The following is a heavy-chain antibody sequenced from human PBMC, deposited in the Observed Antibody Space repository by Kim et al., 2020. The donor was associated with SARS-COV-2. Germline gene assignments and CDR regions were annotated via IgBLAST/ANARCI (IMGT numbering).Heavy chain of an antibody. CDR3: AKDLSPRIAADWFDP. J-gene: IGHJ5*02. V-gene: IGHV3-23*01. CDR1: GFTFSSCD. CDR2: ISGSGDRT. D-gene: IGHD6-13*01. Sequence: GSLRLSCAGSGFTFSSCDMTWVRQAPGKGLEWVSAISGSGDRTYYADSVKGRFTISRDNSKNTLFLQMDSLRAEDTAVYYCAKDLSPRIAADWFDPWGQGTLVTVSS.